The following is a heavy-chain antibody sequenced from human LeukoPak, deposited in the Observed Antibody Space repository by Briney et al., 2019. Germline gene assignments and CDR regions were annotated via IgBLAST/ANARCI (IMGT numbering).Heavy chain of an antibody. CDR1: GFTFRSYG. J-gene: IGHJ5*02. CDR3: ATRYGSGSYPGNWFDP. V-gene: IGHV4-34*08. CDR2: INHSGST. Sequence: GSLRLSCAASGFTFRSYGMTWVRQPPGKGLEWIGEINHSGSTNYNPSLKSRVTISVDTSKNQFSLKLSSVTAADTAVYYCATRYGSGSYPGNWFDPWGQGTLVTVSS. D-gene: IGHD3-10*01.